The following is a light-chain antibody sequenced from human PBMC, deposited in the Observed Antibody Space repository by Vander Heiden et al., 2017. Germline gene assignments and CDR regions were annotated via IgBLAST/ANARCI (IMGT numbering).Light chain of an antibody. J-gene: IGKJ4*01. CDR3: QQYDNLLLLT. Sequence: DIQMTQSPSSLSASVGDRVTITCQASQAISNYLNWYQQKPGKAPKLLIYDASNLETGVPSRFSGSGSGTDFTFTISSLQPEDIATYYCQQYDNLLLLTFGGGTKVEIK. CDR2: DAS. CDR1: QAISNY. V-gene: IGKV1-33*01.